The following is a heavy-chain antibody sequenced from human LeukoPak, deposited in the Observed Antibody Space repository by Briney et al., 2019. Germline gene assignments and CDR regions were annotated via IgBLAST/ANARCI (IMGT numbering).Heavy chain of an antibody. V-gene: IGHV3-30*18. Sequence: QPGGSLRLSCAASGFTFSSYGMHWVRQAPGKGLEWVAVISYDGSNKYYADSVKGRFTISRDNSKNTLYLQMNSLRAEDTAVYYCAKDLAIFGVVSVFDYWGQGTLVTVPS. D-gene: IGHD3-3*01. J-gene: IGHJ4*02. CDR2: ISYDGSNK. CDR3: AKDLAIFGVVSVFDY. CDR1: GFTFSSYG.